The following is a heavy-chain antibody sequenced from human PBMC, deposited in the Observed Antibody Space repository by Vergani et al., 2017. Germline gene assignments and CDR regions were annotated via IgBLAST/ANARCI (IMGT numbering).Heavy chain of an antibody. CDR1: GGSISSGGYY. CDR2: IYYSGIT. D-gene: IGHD6-19*01. J-gene: IGHJ5*02. V-gene: IGHV4-31*03. CDR3: AKGARLRTVAGTAYNWFDP. Sequence: QVQLQESGPGLVKPSQTLSLTCTVSGGSISSGGYYCSWIRQHPGKGLEWIGYIYYSGITYYNPSLKSRVTISVDTSKNQFSLKLSSVTAADTAVYYCAKGARLRTVAGTAYNWFDPWGQGTLVTVSS.